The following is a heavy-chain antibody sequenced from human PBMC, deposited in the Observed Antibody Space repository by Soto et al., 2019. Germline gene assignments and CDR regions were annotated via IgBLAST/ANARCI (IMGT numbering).Heavy chain of an antibody. J-gene: IGHJ4*02. V-gene: IGHV4-59*08. CDR3: ARHFIDAYTALAF. CDR1: GGSIGSSY. Sequence: PSETLSLTCTVSGGSIGSSYWSWIRQPPGKGLEWIGYIYYSGSTNYNPSLKSRVTISGDTSKNQFSLNLSSVTAADTAVYYCARHFIDAYTALAFWGQGTLVTVSS. CDR2: IYYSGST. D-gene: IGHD1-26*01.